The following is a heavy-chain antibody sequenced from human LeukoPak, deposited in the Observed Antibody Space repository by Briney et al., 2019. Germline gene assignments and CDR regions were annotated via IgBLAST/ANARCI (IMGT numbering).Heavy chain of an antibody. Sequence: ASVKVSCKASGYTFSSYHVSWVRQAPGQGLEWMGWINTYDGNTNYAQNFQGRVAMTTDTSTSTAYMELRSLRSDDTAEYYCARDFATWYFDYWGQGTLVTVSS. J-gene: IGHJ4*02. CDR2: INTYDGNT. V-gene: IGHV1-18*01. CDR3: ARDFATWYFDY. D-gene: IGHD2-15*01. CDR1: GYTFSSYH.